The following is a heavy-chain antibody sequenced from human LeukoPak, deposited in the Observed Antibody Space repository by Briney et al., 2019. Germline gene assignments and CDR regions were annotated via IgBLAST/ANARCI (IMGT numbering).Heavy chain of an antibody. CDR1: GFTFSSYA. CDR3: ARMEHIVVVTAIDY. CDR2: ISYDGSNK. V-gene: IGHV3-30*04. Sequence: GGSLRLSCAASGFTFSSYAMHWVRQAPGKGLEWVAVISYDGSNKYYADSVKGRFTISRDNSKNTLYLQMNSLRAEDTAVYYCARMEHIVVVTAIDYWGQGTLVTVSS. D-gene: IGHD2-21*02. J-gene: IGHJ4*02.